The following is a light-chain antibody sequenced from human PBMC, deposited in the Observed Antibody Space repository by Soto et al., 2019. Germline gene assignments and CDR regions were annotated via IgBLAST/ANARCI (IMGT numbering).Light chain of an antibody. Sequence: EIVLTQSPGTLSLSPGERATLSCRASQSVSSNLLAWYQHKPGQAPRLLIYGASSRAIGIPDRFSGSGSGTDFTLTISRLEPEDFAVYYCQQYGTSSMYTFGQGTKLEI. CDR2: GAS. CDR1: QSVSSNL. J-gene: IGKJ2*01. CDR3: QQYGTSSMYT. V-gene: IGKV3-20*01.